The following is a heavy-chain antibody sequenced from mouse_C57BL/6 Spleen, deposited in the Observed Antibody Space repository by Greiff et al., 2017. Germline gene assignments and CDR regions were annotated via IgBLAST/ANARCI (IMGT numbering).Heavy chain of an antibody. CDR1: GYTFTSYW. CDR3: ARRERGFYAMDY. V-gene: IGHV1-53*01. Sequence: QVQLKESGTELVKPGASVKLSCKASGYTFTSYWMHWVKQRPGQGLEWIGNINPSNGGTNYNEKFKSKATLTVDKSSSTAYMQLSSLTSEDSAVYYCARRERGFYAMDYWGQGTSVTVSS. J-gene: IGHJ4*01. CDR2: INPSNGGT.